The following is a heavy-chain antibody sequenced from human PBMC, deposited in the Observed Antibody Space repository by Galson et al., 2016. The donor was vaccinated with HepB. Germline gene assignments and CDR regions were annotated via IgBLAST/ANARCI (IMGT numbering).Heavy chain of an antibody. V-gene: IGHV4-31*03. CDR3: ARVVPDQLLSGWLDP. CDR1: GASIRSDYSS. J-gene: IGHJ5*02. D-gene: IGHD2-2*01. CDR2: IYYSGNT. Sequence: TLSLTCTVSGASIRSDYSSWTWIRQHPGKGLEWIGYIYYSGNTYYNPSLKSRVTISVDTSKNQSSLKLSSVTAADTAVYYCARVVPDQLLSGWLDPWGQGTLVTVSS.